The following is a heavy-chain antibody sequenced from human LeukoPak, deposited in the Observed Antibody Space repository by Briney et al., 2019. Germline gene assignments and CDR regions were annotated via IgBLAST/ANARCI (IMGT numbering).Heavy chain of an antibody. D-gene: IGHD2-21*01. V-gene: IGHV3-23*01. CDR2: ISGSGGST. CDR3: AKFLPTHIVVANYYFDY. CDR1: GFTFSSYA. Sequence: GGSLRLSCAASGFTFSSYAMSWVRQAPGKGLERVSAISGSGGSTYYADSVKGRFTISRDNSKNTLYLQMNSLRAEDTAVYYCAKFLPTHIVVANYYFDYRGQGTLVTVSS. J-gene: IGHJ4*02.